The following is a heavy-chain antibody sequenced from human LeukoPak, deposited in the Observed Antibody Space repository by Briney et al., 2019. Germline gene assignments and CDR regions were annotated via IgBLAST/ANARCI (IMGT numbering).Heavy chain of an antibody. J-gene: IGHJ5*02. Sequence: GASVKVSCKASGGTLSSNAISWVRQAPGQGLEWMGGIIPIFGTANYAQKFQGRVTITTDESTSTAYMELSSLRSEDTAVYYCARDGCSSTSCYGPYNWFDPWGQGTLVTVSS. CDR2: IIPIFGTA. V-gene: IGHV1-69*05. CDR1: GGTLSSNA. CDR3: ARDGCSSTSCYGPYNWFDP. D-gene: IGHD2-2*01.